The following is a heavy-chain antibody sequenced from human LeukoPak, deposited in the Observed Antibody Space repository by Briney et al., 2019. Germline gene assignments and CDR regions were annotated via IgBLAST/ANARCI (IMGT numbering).Heavy chain of an antibody. Sequence: SETLSLTCAVYGGSFSGYYWSWIRQPPGKGLEWIGEINHSGSTNYNPSLKSRVTISVDTSKNQFSLKLSSVTAADTAVYYCARGRSSTSCYPIWGQGTLVTVSS. D-gene: IGHD2-2*01. CDR2: INHSGST. CDR3: ARGRSSTSCYPI. J-gene: IGHJ4*02. V-gene: IGHV4-34*01. CDR1: GGSFSGYY.